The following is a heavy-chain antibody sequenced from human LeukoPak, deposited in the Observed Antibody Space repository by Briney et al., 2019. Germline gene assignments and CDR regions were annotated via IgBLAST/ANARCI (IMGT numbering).Heavy chain of an antibody. D-gene: IGHD2-2*02. CDR1: GFTFSSYS. J-gene: IGHJ6*02. CDR3: ARDPYVVVPAAITDYYYGMDV. V-gene: IGHV3-21*01. CDR2: ISSSSSYI. Sequence: GGSLRLSCAASGFTFSSYSMNWVRQAPGKGLEWVSSISSSSSYIYYADSVKGRFTVSRDNAKNSLYLQMNSLRAEDTAVYYCARDPYVVVPAAITDYYYGMDVWGQGTTVTVSS.